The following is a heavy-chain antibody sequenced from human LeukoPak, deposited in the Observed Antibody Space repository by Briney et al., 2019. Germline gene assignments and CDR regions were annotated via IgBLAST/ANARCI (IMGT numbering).Heavy chain of an antibody. V-gene: IGHV3-64*01. CDR2: INTNGGST. Sequence: TGGSLRLSCVASGFTFWNYAMHWVRQAPGKGLEYVSAINTNGGSTYYANSVKGRFTISRDNSKNTVYLQMGSLRAEDMAVYYCVRTSGSLDYWGQGTLVTVSS. CDR1: GFTFWNYA. J-gene: IGHJ4*02. CDR3: VRTSGSLDY. D-gene: IGHD1-26*01.